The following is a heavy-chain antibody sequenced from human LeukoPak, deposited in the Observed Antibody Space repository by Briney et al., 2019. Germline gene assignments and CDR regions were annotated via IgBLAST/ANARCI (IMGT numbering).Heavy chain of an antibody. CDR3: ATSKSSGWEPYYYYYMDV. CDR2: IYYTGST. Sequence: PSETLSLTCTVSGGSISNYYWNWIRQPPGKGLEWIGYIYYTGSTNYNPSLKSRVTMSVDTSKNQFSLNLKSVTPEDTAVYYCATSKSSGWEPYYYYYMDVWGKGTTVTVSS. V-gene: IGHV4-59*01. J-gene: IGHJ6*03. CDR1: GGSISNYY. D-gene: IGHD6-19*01.